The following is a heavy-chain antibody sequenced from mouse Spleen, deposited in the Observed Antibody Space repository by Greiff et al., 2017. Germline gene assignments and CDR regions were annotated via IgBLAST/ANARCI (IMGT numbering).Heavy chain of an antibody. CDR1: GFTFSSYA. V-gene: IGHV5-9-1*01. J-gene: IGHJ3*01. CDR3: ARRGTWFAY. CDR2: ISSGGSYT. Sequence: EVKLVESGGGLVKPGGSLKLSCAASGFTFSSYAMSWVRQTPEKRLEWVATISSGGSYTYYPDSVKGRFTISRDNAKNTLYLQMSSLRSEDTAMYYCARRGTWFAYWGQGTLVTVSA.